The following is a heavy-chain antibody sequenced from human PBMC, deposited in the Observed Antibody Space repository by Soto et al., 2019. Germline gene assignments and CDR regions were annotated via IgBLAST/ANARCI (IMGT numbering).Heavy chain of an antibody. CDR2: ISYDGSNK. J-gene: IGHJ4*02. D-gene: IGHD3-10*01. CDR1: GFTFSSYA. CDR3: ARDRSGGSGSYYKGGLDY. V-gene: IGHV3-30-3*01. Sequence: QVQLVESGGVVVQPGRSLRLSCAASGFTFSSYAMHWVRQAPGKGLEWVAVISYDGSNKYYADSVKGRFTISRDNSKNTLYLQMNSLRAEDTAVYYCARDRSGGSGSYYKGGLDYWGQGTLVTVSS.